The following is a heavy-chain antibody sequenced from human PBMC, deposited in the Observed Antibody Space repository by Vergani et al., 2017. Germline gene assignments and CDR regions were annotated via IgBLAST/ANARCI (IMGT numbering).Heavy chain of an antibody. CDR2: IDVKGNS. CDR3: VRVLHTSYILGAFDI. Sequence: QLQLQESGPGLVKPSETLSLICTVSGGSINPSSSFWGWIRQSPGKGLEWIGLIDVKGNSNFSPSLESRVTMSADASRGRFSLNLRSVTTSDTAVYYCVRVLHTSYILGAFDIWGQGIKVTVSS. CDR1: GGSINPSSSF. D-gene: IGHD2-21*01. V-gene: IGHV4-39*02. J-gene: IGHJ3*02.